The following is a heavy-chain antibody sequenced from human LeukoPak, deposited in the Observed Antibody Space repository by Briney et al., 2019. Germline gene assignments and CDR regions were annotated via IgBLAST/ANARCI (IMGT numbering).Heavy chain of an antibody. J-gene: IGHJ4*02. V-gene: IGHV3-23*01. D-gene: IGHD6-19*01. CDR3: ATDLSRTDNSGSYY. Sequence: GGSLRLSCAASGSTFSSYSMNWVRQAPGKGLEWVSGINGNGVGAFHADSVKGRFTISRDNSKNTLFLQMNSLRAEDTAVYYCATDLSRTDNSGSYYWGQGILVTVSS. CDR1: GSTFSSYS. CDR2: INGNGVGA.